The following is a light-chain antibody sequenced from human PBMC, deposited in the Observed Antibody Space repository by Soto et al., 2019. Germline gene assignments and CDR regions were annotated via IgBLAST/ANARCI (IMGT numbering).Light chain of an antibody. CDR2: GAS. Sequence: EIVMTQSPATLSVSPGERVTLSCRASQSISTNLAWYQQKPGQAPRLLIYGASTRATGIPARFSGSGSGTEFTVTISSLQSEDFAVYYCQQYNGWPRTFGHGTKVEI. CDR1: QSISTN. V-gene: IGKV3-15*01. CDR3: QQYNGWPRT. J-gene: IGKJ1*01.